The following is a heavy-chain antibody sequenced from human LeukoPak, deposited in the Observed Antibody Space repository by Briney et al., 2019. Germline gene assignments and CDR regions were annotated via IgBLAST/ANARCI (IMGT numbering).Heavy chain of an antibody. CDR1: YW. J-gene: IGHJ5*02. CDR2: SYPADSDI. CDR3: ARQEYCSGGSCYTWFDP. Sequence: YWSWIRRPPGKAREGMGTSYPADSDIRYSPSFQGQVTISADKSISTAYLQWSSLKASDTAMYYCARQEYCSGGSCYTWFDPWGQGTLVTVSS. V-gene: IGHV5-51*01. D-gene: IGHD2-15*01.